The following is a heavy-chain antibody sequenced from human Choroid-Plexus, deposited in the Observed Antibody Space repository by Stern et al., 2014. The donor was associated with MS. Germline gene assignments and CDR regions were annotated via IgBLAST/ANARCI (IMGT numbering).Heavy chain of an antibody. CDR3: ARGPPDYYDSSGYYTY. CDR2: IYYSGST. D-gene: IGHD3-22*01. J-gene: IGHJ4*02. CDR1: GGSISSGGYY. V-gene: IGHV4-31*03. Sequence: DQLVESGPGLVKPSQTLSLTCTVSGGSISSGGYYWSWIRQHPGKGLEWIGYIYYSGSTYYDTSLKSRVSISVDTSKNQFSLKLSSVTAADTAVYYCARGPPDYYDSSGYYTYWGQGTLVTVSS.